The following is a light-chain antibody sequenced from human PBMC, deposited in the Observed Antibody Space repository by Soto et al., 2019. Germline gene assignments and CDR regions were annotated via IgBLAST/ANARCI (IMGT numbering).Light chain of an antibody. J-gene: IGKJ1*01. CDR2: GTS. CDR3: QHYDSSRK. Sequence: EIVMTQSPATLSLSPGERATLSFRASQSVDSTYITWYQQKPGQAPRLLIYGTSGRATGIPDRFSGSGSGTDFTLTISRLEPEDFAVYYCQHYDSSRKFGQGTKGDIK. CDR1: QSVDSTY. V-gene: IGKV3-20*01.